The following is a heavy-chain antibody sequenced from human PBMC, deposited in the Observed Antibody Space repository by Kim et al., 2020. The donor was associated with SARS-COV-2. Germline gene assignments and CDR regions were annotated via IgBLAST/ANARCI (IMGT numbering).Heavy chain of an antibody. V-gene: IGHV3-74*01. J-gene: IGHJ4*03. Sequence: GGSLRLSCAVSGFSFTRFWINWVRQAPGKGLVWVSRISLVGNTTDYADSVKGRFTMSRDNAEDTLYLQMNSLRTEDTAVYYCTRGMVRGGFDDWGQGTLVTVSS. CDR1: GFSFTRFW. D-gene: IGHD2-8*01. CDR3: TRGMVRGGFDD. CDR2: ISLVGNTT.